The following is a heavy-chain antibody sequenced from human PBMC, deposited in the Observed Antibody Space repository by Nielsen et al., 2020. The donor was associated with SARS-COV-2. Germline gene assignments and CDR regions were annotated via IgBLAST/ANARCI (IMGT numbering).Heavy chain of an antibody. J-gene: IGHJ6*02. CDR1: GFTFSSYS. Sequence: GESLKISCAASGFTFSSYSMNWVRQAPGKGLEWVSYISSSSSTIYYADSVKGRFTISRDNAKNSLYLQMNNLRDEDTAVYYCATNPESYYDFWSGYPHYYYGMDVWGQGTTVTVSS. D-gene: IGHD3-3*01. V-gene: IGHV3-48*02. CDR2: ISSSSSTI. CDR3: ATNPESYYDFWSGYPHYYYGMDV.